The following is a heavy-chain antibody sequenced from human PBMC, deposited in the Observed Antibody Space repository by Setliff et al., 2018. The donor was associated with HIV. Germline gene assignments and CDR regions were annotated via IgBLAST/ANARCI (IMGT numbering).Heavy chain of an antibody. Sequence: HPGGSLRLSCAASGFNFRSYGMTWVRQAPVKGLDWVAHIGSSNHGIHYTASVQGRFTVSRDNANNLLFLQMNNLRVEDTAVYYCASFFGDYGYWGHGTQVTVSS. CDR1: GFNFRSYG. V-gene: IGHV3-48*04. CDR2: IGSSNHGI. D-gene: IGHD3-10*01. J-gene: IGHJ4*01. CDR3: ASFFGDYGY.